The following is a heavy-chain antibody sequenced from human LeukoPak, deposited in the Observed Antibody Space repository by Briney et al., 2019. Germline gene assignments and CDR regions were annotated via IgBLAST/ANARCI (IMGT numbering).Heavy chain of an antibody. V-gene: IGHV4-59*01. J-gene: IGHJ3*02. CDR2: IYYSGST. CDR3: ARESSGYIAFDI. Sequence: SETLSLTCTVSGGSISSYYWSWIRQPPGKGLERIGYIYYSGSTNYNPSLKSRVTISVDTSKNQFSLKLSSVTAADTAVYYCARESSGYIAFDIWGQGTMVTVSS. CDR1: GGSISSYY. D-gene: IGHD3-22*01.